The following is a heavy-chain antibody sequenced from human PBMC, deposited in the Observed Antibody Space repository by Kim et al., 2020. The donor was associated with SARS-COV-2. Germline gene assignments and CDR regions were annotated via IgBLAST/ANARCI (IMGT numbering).Heavy chain of an antibody. J-gene: IGHJ4*02. CDR2: ISSSSSTI. CDR3: ARDKTPYYYDSSGYYTTDY. CDR1: GFTFSSYS. V-gene: IGHV3-48*02. D-gene: IGHD3-22*01. Sequence: GGSLRHSCAASGFTFSSYSMNWVRQAPGKGLEWVSYISSSSSTIYYADSVKGRFTISRDNAKNSLYLQMNSLRDEDTAVYYCARDKTPYYYDSSGYYTTDYWGQGTLVNVSS.